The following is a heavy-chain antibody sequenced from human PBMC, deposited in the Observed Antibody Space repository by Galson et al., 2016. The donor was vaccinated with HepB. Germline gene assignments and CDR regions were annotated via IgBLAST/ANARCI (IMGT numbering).Heavy chain of an antibody. CDR3: AVRYSSIWYFQH. CDR2: MSDSGGST. D-gene: IGHD6-13*01. V-gene: IGHV3-23*01. J-gene: IGHJ1*01. Sequence: SLRLSCAGSGLTFSRKGMGWVRQAPGKGLEWVSAMSDSGGSTYYADSVKGRFTISRDNSKNTLYLQMNSLGAEDTAIYYCAVRYSSIWYFQHWGRGTLVSVSS. CDR1: GLTFSRKG.